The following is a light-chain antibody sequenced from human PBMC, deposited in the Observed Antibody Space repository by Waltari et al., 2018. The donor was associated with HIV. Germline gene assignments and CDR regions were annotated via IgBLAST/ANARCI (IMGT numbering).Light chain of an antibody. J-gene: IGKJ1*01. Sequence: EIVMTQSPATLSVSPGERATLSCRASQRVGSKLAWYQQKPGQAPRPLIYDASTRATGIPARFSGSGSGTEFTLTISSLQSEDFAVYYCQQYNNWPPRTFGQGTKVEIK. CDR2: DAS. V-gene: IGKV3-15*01. CDR1: QRVGSK. CDR3: QQYNNWPPRT.